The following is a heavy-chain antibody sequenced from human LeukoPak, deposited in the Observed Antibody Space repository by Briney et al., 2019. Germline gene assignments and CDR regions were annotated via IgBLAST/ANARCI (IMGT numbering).Heavy chain of an antibody. CDR3: ARVPGYYYDSSGYYHDAFDI. Sequence: ASVKVSCKASGYTFTSYYMHWVRQAPGQGLEWMGIINPSGGSTSYAQKFQGRVTMTRDTSTSTVYMELSSLRSEDTAVYYCARVPGYYYDSSGYYHDAFDIWGQGTMVTVSS. CDR1: GYTFTSYY. J-gene: IGHJ3*02. D-gene: IGHD3-22*01. V-gene: IGHV1-46*01. CDR2: INPSGGST.